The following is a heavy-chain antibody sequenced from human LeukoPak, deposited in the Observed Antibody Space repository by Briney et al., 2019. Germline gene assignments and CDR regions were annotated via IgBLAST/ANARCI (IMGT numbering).Heavy chain of an antibody. D-gene: IGHD5-12*01. J-gene: IGHJ4*02. CDR2: IYYTGSA. V-gene: IGHV4-59*11. Sequence: SDTLSLTCTVSGGSIGGHYWTWIQQPPGKGLEWIGYIYYTGSANYHPSFKSRVTMSVDTSKNQFSLRLNSVTAADTAVYFCARAPSGYSGFESKTSFDFWGQGTLVTVSS. CDR1: GGSIGGHY. CDR3: ARAPSGYSGFESKTSFDF.